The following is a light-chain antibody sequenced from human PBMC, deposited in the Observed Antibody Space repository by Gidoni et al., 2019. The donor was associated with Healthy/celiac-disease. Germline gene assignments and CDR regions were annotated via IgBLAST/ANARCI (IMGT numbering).Light chain of an antibody. CDR1: NIGSKS. Sequence: SYVLTQPPSVSVAPGKTARITCGGHNIGSKSVHWYQQKPGQAPLLVIYYDSDRPSGIPERFSGSNSGNTATLTISRVEAGDEADYYCQVWDSGSGVFGTGTKVTVL. CDR2: YDS. V-gene: IGLV3-21*04. CDR3: QVWDSGSGV. J-gene: IGLJ1*01.